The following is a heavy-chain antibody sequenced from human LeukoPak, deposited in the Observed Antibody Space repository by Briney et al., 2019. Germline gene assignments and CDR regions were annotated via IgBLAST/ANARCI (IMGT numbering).Heavy chain of an antibody. D-gene: IGHD3-16*01. Sequence: SETLSLTCTVSGGSISSSSYYWGWIRQPLGKGLEWIGSIYHSGSTYYNPSLKSRVTISVDTSKNQFSLKLSSVTAADTAVYYCARELSAGKVFGYFDYWGQGTLVTVSS. CDR1: GGSISSSSYY. V-gene: IGHV4-39*07. CDR3: ARELSAGKVFGYFDY. J-gene: IGHJ4*02. CDR2: IYHSGST.